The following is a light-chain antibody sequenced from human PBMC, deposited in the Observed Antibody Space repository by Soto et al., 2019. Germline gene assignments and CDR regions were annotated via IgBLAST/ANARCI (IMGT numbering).Light chain of an antibody. CDR1: QSIDTW. CDR3: QQYNTDAYT. J-gene: IGKJ2*01. Sequence: DIQMTQSPSTLSAFVGDRVTITCRASQSIDTWLAWYQQKPGKAPKLLIFQASPLESGVPSRFSGSGSGTQFTLTISSLQPDDFGTYDCQQYNTDAYTFARGTKLEIK. V-gene: IGKV1-5*03. CDR2: QAS.